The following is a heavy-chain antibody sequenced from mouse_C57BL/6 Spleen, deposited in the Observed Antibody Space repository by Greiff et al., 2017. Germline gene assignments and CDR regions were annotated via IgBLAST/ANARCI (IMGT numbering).Heavy chain of an antibody. CDR3: ARWGSFSMDY. J-gene: IGHJ4*01. Sequence: VQRVESGPELVKPGASVKISCKASGYAFSSSWMNWVKQRPGKGLEWIGRIYPGDGDTNYNGKFKGKATLTADKSSSTAYMQLSSLTSEDSAVYFCARWGSFSMDYWGQGTSVTVSS. V-gene: IGHV1-82*01. CDR1: GYAFSSSW. CDR2: IYPGDGDT.